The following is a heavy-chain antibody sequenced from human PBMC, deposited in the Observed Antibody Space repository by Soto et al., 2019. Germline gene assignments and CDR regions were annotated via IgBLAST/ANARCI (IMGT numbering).Heavy chain of an antibody. Sequence: SETLSLTCTVSGGSISSYYWSWIRQPPGKGLEWIGYIYYSGSTNYNPSLKSRVTISVDTSKNQSSLKLSSVTAADTAVYYCARVWWDGSSAGGDGMDVWGQGTTVTVSS. CDR2: IYYSGST. D-gene: IGHD2-21*01. V-gene: IGHV4-59*01. J-gene: IGHJ6*02. CDR1: GGSISSYY. CDR3: ARVWWDGSSAGGDGMDV.